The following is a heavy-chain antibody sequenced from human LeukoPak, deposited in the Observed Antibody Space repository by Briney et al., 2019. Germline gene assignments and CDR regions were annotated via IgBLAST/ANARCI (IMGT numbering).Heavy chain of an antibody. CDR1: VFTLSSYW. CDR2: IKQDGSEK. V-gene: IGHV3-7*03. Sequence: GGSLRLSCAASVFTLSSYWMSSVRQAPGKGLEWVANIKQDGSEKYDVDAVNDRFTSSRDNAKQSLYLQMNSLRAEDTAVYYCARVGGRLSVWGQGTLVTVSS. J-gene: IGHJ4*02. D-gene: IGHD3-16*01. CDR3: ARVGGRLSV.